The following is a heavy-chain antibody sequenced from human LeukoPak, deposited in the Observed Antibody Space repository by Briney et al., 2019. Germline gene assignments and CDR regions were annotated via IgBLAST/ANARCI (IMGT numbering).Heavy chain of an antibody. CDR3: ATLRTYYYDSSSYYLLDY. J-gene: IGHJ4*02. V-gene: IGHV1-69*01. CDR2: IIPIFGTA. D-gene: IGHD3-22*01. CDR1: GGTFSSYA. Sequence: SVKVSCKASGGTFSSYAISWVRQAPGQGLEWMGGIIPIFGTANYAQKFQGRVTITADESTSTAYMELSSLRSEDTAVYYCATLRTYYYDSSSYYLLDYWGQGTLVTVSS.